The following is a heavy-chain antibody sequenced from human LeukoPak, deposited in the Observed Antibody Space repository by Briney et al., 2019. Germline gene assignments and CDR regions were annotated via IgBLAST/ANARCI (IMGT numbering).Heavy chain of an antibody. D-gene: IGHD1-1*01. V-gene: IGHV3-23*01. CDR2: IGGSNGIT. Sequence: GGSLRLSCAASRFTFNSYAMSWVRQAPGKGLEWVSVIGGSNGITFYVGSVKGRFTISRDNSKDTLYLQMDSLRAEDTAIYYCARDNDKVVDHWGQGTLVTVSS. J-gene: IGHJ4*01. CDR1: RFTFNSYA. CDR3: ARDNDKVVDH.